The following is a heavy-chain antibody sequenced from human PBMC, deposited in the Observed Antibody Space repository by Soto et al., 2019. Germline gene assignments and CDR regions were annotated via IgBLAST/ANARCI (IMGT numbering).Heavy chain of an antibody. Sequence: EVQLVESGGGLFQPGGSLRLSCAASGFTCSGDGMSWVRQSPGKGLEWVANIKQDGSEQFYVDSVKGRFTISRDNAKNSMYLQMNSLRAEGTAVDYCAREAVWCQGTTVTVSS. J-gene: IGHJ6*02. CDR3: AREAV. CDR1: GFTCSGDG. V-gene: IGHV3-7*05. CDR2: IKQDGSEQ.